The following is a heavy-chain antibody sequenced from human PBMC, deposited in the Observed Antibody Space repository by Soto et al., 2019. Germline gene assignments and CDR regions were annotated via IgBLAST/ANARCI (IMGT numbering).Heavy chain of an antibody. V-gene: IGHV3-7*01. CDR3: TTDRGYLTFDY. Sequence: GSLRLSCAASGFTFSNSWMNWVRQAPGKGLEWVANIKEDGTAKYYLDSVKGRFTVSRDNVKNSLYLQMNSLRAEDTAMYYCTTDRGYLTFDYWGPGTLVTVSS. J-gene: IGHJ4*02. CDR2: IKEDGTAK. D-gene: IGHD3-22*01. CDR1: GFTFSNSW.